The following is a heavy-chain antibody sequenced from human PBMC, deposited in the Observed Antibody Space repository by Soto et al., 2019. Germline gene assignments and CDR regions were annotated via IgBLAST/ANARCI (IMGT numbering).Heavy chain of an antibody. CDR3: AKASYATPTAQGQLDH. V-gene: IGHV3-23*01. CDR2: ISASGGRT. J-gene: IGHJ4*02. CDR1: GFSFSTCA. Sequence: EVQLLESGGTLVQPGGSLRLSCVASGFSFSTCAMSWVRQAPGKGLEWVSGISASGGRTYFADSVKGRFTVSRDNSNNTLFLQLNRLRDDATAVYYCAKASYATPTAQGQLDHWGQGTLVTVSS. D-gene: IGHD2-2*01.